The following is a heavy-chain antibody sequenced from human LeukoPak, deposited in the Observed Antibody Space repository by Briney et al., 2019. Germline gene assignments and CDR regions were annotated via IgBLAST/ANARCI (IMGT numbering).Heavy chain of an antibody. CDR2: VSSSSAYI. J-gene: IGHJ4*02. CDR3: TRDYSSSSGLDC. D-gene: IGHD6-6*01. CDR1: GFTFINYN. Sequence: PGGSLRLSCAASGFTFINYNMNWVRQAPGKGLEWVSSVSSSSAYIYYADSVKGRFTISRDNAKNSLYLQMNSLRAEDTAVYYCTRDYSSSSGLDCWGQGTLVTVSS. V-gene: IGHV3-21*01.